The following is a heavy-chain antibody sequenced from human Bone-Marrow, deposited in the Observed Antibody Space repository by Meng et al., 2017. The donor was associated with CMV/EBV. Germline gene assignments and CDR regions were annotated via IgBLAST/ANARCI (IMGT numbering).Heavy chain of an antibody. V-gene: IGHV3-21*01. J-gene: IGHJ6*02. Sequence: GESLKISCAASGFTFSSYSMNWVRQAPGKGLEWVSSISSSSSYIYYADSVKGRFTISRDNAKKSLYLQMKSLRAEDTAVYYCVRGCSTSCYYGMDVWGQGTTVTFSS. D-gene: IGHD2-2*01. CDR3: VRGCSTSCYYGMDV. CDR2: ISSSSSYI. CDR1: GFTFSSYS.